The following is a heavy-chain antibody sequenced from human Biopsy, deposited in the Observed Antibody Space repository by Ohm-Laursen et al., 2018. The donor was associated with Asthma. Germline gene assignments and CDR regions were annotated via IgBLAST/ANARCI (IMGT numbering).Heavy chain of an antibody. CDR2: VSKDASTQ. CDR3: VRDGTDDAFDI. CDR1: GFSFSNFA. V-gene: IGHV3-30*01. Sequence: SLRLSCAASGFSFSNFAIHWVRQAPGKGLEWVGVVSKDASTQDYADSVKGRFTMARDNSKNTLDLQMDSLREEDTAVYYCVRDGTDDAFDIWGQGTVVSVSS. J-gene: IGHJ3*02. D-gene: IGHD1-1*01.